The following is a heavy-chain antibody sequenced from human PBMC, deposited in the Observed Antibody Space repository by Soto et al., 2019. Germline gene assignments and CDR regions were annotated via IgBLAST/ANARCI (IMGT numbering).Heavy chain of an antibody. CDR3: ARDQGRSITCQLDY. CDR2: ISYDGSNT. CDR1: GFTFSTYA. J-gene: IGHJ4*02. Sequence: QPGGSLRLSCAVSGFTFSTYAMHWVRQAPGKGLEWVAVISYDGSNTYYADSVKGRFTFSRDNMLYLQMNSLRAEDTAVYYCARDQGRSITCQLDYWGQGTLVTVSS. D-gene: IGHD2-2*01. V-gene: IGHV3-30-3*01.